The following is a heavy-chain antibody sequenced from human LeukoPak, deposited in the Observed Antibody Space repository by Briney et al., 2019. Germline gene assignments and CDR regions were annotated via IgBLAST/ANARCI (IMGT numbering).Heavy chain of an antibody. CDR3: ARGFLREYNWNDGSWFDP. Sequence: ASVKVSCKASGYTFTGYYMHWVRQAPGQGLEWMGWINPNSGGTNYAQKFQGWVTMTRDTSIGTAYMELSRLRSDDTAVYYCARGFLREYNWNDGSWFDPWGQGTLVTVSS. J-gene: IGHJ5*02. V-gene: IGHV1-2*04. D-gene: IGHD1-1*01. CDR2: INPNSGGT. CDR1: GYTFTGYY.